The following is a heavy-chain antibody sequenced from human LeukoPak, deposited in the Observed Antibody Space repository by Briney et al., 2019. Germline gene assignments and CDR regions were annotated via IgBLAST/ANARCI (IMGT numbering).Heavy chain of an antibody. J-gene: IGHJ4*01. D-gene: IGHD7-27*01. V-gene: IGHV3-30*03. Sequence: GGSLRLSCVASGLSFSTYGMHWVRQFPGKGLEWVALISHDGSDDYYGDSAKGRFTISRDNSQNTLYLQMNSLGPEDTALYYCVAPSTVPSNWETLEYWGHGTLVTVSS. CDR3: VAPSTVPSNWETLEY. CDR1: GLSFSTYG. CDR2: ISHDGSDD.